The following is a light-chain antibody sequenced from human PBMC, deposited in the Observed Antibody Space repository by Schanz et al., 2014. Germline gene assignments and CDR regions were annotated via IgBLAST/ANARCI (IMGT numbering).Light chain of an antibody. CDR2: ANN. J-gene: IGLJ3*02. CDR3: CSYAGTYTWV. CDR1: TSNIGAGYD. V-gene: IGLV1-40*01. Sequence: QSVLTQPASVSGAPGQRVTISCTGSTSNIGAGYDVHWYRQLPGTAPKLLIYANNNRPSGVPDRFSGSRSGTSASLAITGLHAEDEADYYCCSYAGTYTWVFGGGTKLTVL.